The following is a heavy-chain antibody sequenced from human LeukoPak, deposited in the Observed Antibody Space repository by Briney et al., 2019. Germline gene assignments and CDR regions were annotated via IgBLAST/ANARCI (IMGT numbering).Heavy chain of an antibody. Sequence: GGSLRLSCAASGFTFSSYGMHWVRQAPGKGLEWVSVIWFDGSNKYSADSVKGRFTISRDNSKNTLYLQMNSLRAEDTAVYYCSSFSYGEELRAFDIWGQGTMVTVSS. CDR2: IWFDGSNK. CDR3: SSFSYGEELRAFDI. D-gene: IGHD1-26*01. CDR1: GFTFSSYG. J-gene: IGHJ3*02. V-gene: IGHV3-33*01.